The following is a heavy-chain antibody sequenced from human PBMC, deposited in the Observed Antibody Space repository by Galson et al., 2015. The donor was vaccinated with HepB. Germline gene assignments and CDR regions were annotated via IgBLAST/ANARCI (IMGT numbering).Heavy chain of an antibody. CDR3: ATDAGSGIYNFDY. CDR2: FDPEDGET. D-gene: IGHD3-10*01. CDR1: GYTLTELS. J-gene: IGHJ4*02. Sequence: SVKVSCKVSGYTLTELSMHWVRQAPGKGLEWMGGFDPEDGETIYAQKFQGRVTMTEDTSTDTAYMELSSLRSEDTAVYYCATDAGSGIYNFDYWGQGTLVTVSS. V-gene: IGHV1-24*01.